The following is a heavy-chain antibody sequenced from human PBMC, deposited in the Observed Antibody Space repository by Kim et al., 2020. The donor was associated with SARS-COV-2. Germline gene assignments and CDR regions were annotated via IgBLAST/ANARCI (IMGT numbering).Heavy chain of an antibody. Sequence: SLRLSCAASGFTFDDYAMHWVRQAPGKGLEWVSGINWNSGSIGYADSVKGRFTISRHNAQNSLYLQMNSLRAEDTALYYCAKDIETTVTAFDYWGQGTLVTVSS. CDR3: AKDIETTVTAFDY. J-gene: IGHJ4*02. CDR2: INWNSGSI. V-gene: IGHV3-9*01. CDR1: GFTFDDYA. D-gene: IGHD4-17*01.